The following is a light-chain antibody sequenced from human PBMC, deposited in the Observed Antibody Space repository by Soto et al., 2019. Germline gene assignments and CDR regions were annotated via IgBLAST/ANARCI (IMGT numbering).Light chain of an antibody. CDR1: NSDVGTYNY. Sequence: QSVLTQPRSVSGSPGQSVTISCTGTNSDVGTYNYVSWYQHHPGKAPKLMIYEVSNRPSGVAGHFSGSKSGNTASLTISGLQAEDEADYYCSSYTTIGTVVFGTGTKLTVL. CDR2: EVS. V-gene: IGLV2-11*01. J-gene: IGLJ1*01. CDR3: SSYTTIGTVV.